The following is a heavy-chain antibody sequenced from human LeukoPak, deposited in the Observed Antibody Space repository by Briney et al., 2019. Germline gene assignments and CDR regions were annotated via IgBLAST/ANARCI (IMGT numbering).Heavy chain of an antibody. D-gene: IGHD3-22*01. V-gene: IGHV3-53*01. J-gene: IGHJ4*02. CDR2: IYRDDTT. CDR3: ATAAYDSGSYIVNHDY. Sequence: QPGGSLRLSCAASGFTVSTSYMSWVRQAPGKGLEWVSVIYRDDTTYYADSVKGRFTISRDNSKNTLYLQMSSLRAEDTAVYYCATAAYDSGSYIVNHDYWGQGTLVTVSS. CDR1: GFTVSTSY.